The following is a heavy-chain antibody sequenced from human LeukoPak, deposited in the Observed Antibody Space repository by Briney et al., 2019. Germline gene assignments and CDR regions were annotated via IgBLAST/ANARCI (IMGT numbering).Heavy chain of an antibody. CDR1: GFTFSSYG. J-gene: IGHJ5*02. V-gene: IGHV3-30*18. Sequence: GGSLRLSCAASGFTFSSYGMHWVRQAPGKGLEWVAVISYDGSNKYYADSVKGRFTISRDNSKNTLYLQMNSLRAEDTAVYYCAEDYGSFPGTWGQGTLVTVSS. CDR3: AEDYGSFPGT. D-gene: IGHD1-26*01. CDR2: ISYDGSNK.